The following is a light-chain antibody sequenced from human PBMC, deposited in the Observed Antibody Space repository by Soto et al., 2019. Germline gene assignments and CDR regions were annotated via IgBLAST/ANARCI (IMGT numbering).Light chain of an antibody. CDR3: SSYAGSNNFPYV. Sequence: SYELTQPPSVSVAPGQTAMMTCGGNNIGSKTVHWYQQKPGQAPVLVVYDDRARPSGVPDRFSGSKSGNTASLTVSGLQAEDEADYYCSSYAGSNNFPYVFGTGTKLTVL. V-gene: IGLV3-21*02. CDR2: DDR. CDR1: NIGSKT. J-gene: IGLJ1*01.